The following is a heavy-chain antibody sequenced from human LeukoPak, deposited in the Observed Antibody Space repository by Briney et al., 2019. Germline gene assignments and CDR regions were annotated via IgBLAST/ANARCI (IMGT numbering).Heavy chain of an antibody. V-gene: IGHV4-59*01. D-gene: IGHD6-13*01. CDR2: IYYSGST. CDR1: GGSISSYY. CDR3: ARSRGYFDY. J-gene: IGHJ4*02. Sequence: SETLSLTCTVSGGSISSYYWSWIRQPPGKGLEWIGYIYYSGSTNYNPSLKSRVTISVDTSKNQFSLKLSSVTAADTALYYCARSRGYFDYWGQGTLVAVSS.